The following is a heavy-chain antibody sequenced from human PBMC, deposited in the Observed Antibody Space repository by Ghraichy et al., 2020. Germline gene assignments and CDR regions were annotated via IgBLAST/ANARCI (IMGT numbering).Heavy chain of an antibody. CDR1: GFTFDDYA. CDR3: AKVGRGFYSSSWYFDY. Sequence: GGSLRLSCAASGFTFDDYAMHWVRQAPGKGLEWVSLISGDGGSTYYADSVKGRFTISRDNSKNSLYLQMNSLRTEDTALYYCAKVGRGFYSSSWYFDYWGQGTLVTVSS. D-gene: IGHD6-13*01. CDR2: ISGDGGST. J-gene: IGHJ4*02. V-gene: IGHV3-43*02.